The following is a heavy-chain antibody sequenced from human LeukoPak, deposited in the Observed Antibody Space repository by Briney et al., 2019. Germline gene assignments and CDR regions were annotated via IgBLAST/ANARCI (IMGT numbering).Heavy chain of an antibody. V-gene: IGHV4-59*08. CDR1: GRSISSYY. D-gene: IGHD4-11*01. J-gene: IGHJ4*02. Sequence: PSETLSLTCTVSGRSISSYYWSWLRQPPGKGLEWIGYIYDSGSTNYNPSRKSRVPISVDTSKNHFSLRLSSVTAADTAVYHCARHQYAVTTFDYWGQGTLVTVSS. CDR2: IYDSGST. CDR3: ARHQYAVTTFDY.